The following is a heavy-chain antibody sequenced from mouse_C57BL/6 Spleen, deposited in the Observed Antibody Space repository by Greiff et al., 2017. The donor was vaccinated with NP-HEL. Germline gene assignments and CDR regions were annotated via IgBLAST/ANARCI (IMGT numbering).Heavy chain of an antibody. Sequence: QVQLKQSGAELARPGASVKLSCKASGYTFTSYGISWVKQRTGQGLEWIGEIYPRSGNTYYNEKFKGKATLTADKSSSTAYMELRSLTSEDSAVYFCAREGVTGNFDYWGQGTTLTVSS. CDR3: AREGVTGNFDY. CDR2: IYPRSGNT. CDR1: GYTFTSYG. D-gene: IGHD4-1*01. J-gene: IGHJ2*01. V-gene: IGHV1-81*01.